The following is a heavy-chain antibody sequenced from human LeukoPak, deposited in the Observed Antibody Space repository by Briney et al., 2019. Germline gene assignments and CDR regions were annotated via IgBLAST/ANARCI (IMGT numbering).Heavy chain of an antibody. CDR1: GGSISGYY. V-gene: IGHV4-4*09. Sequence: SETLSLTCTVSGGSISGYYWSWIRQPPGKGLEWIGYIYTSGSTNYNPSLKSRVTISVDTSKNQFSLKLCSVTAADTAVYYCARLPRYCSGGSCYFRWFDPWGQGTLVTVSS. CDR3: ARLPRYCSGGSCYFRWFDP. J-gene: IGHJ5*02. CDR2: IYTSGST. D-gene: IGHD2-15*01.